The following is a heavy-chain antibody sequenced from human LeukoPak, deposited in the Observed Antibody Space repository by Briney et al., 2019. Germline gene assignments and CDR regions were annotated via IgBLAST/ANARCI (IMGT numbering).Heavy chain of an antibody. V-gene: IGHV4-59*08. J-gene: IGHJ4*02. CDR3: ARVLPPAANRAPYYFDY. Sequence: NPSETLSLTCTVSGGSISSYYWSWIRQPPGKGLEWIGYIYYSGSTNYNPSLKSRVTISVDTSKNQFSLKLSSVTAADTAVYYCARVLPPAANRAPYYFDYWGQGTLVTVSS. CDR2: IYYSGST. CDR1: GGSISSYY. D-gene: IGHD2-2*01.